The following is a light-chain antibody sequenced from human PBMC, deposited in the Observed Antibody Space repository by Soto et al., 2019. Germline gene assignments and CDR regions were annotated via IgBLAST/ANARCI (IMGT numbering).Light chain of an antibody. CDR2: DAS. CDR1: QSVSSN. CDR3: QQRSNWPPWT. V-gene: IGKV3-11*01. Sequence: DMELTQSPGTLSFSKGERATLSCRASQSVSSNLAWYQQKPGQAPRLLIYDASNRATGIPARFSGSGSGTDFTLTISSLEPEDFAVYYCQQRSNWPPWTFGQGTIVDVK. J-gene: IGKJ1*01.